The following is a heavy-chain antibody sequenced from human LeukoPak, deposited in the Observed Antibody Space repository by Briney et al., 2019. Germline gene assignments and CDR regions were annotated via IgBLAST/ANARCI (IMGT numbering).Heavy chain of an antibody. Sequence: HPGGSLRLSCAASGFTFSSYAVSWVRQAPGKGLEWVSAISGGGGSTYYADSVKGRFTISRDNSKNTLYLQMNSLRAEDTAIYYCAKDSPVLTYWGQGTLVTVSS. V-gene: IGHV3-23*01. CDR3: AKDSPVLTY. CDR2: ISGGGGST. J-gene: IGHJ4*02. CDR1: GFTFSSYA.